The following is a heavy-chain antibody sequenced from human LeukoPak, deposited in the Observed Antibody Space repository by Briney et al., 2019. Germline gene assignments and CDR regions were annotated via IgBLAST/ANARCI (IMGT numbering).Heavy chain of an antibody. J-gene: IGHJ6*03. V-gene: IGHV1-8*01. CDR3: APGVAAAGTYYYYMDV. D-gene: IGHD6-13*01. CDR1: GYTFTSYD. CDR2: MNPNSGNS. Sequence: GASVKVSCKASGYTFTSYDINWVRQAAGQGLEWMGWMNPNSGNSGYAQKFQGRVTMTRNTSISPAYMELSNLRAEDTTAYSCAPGVAAAGTYYYYMDVWGKGTTVTVSS.